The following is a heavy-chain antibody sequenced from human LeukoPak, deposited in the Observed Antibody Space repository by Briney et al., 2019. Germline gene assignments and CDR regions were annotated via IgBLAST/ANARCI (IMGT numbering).Heavy chain of an antibody. CDR3: ARSGPDDFWSGFSNFYGMDV. CDR2: ISSSSSYM. J-gene: IGHJ6*02. V-gene: IGHV3-21*01. CDR1: GFTFSSYS. Sequence: GGSLRLSCAASGFTFSSYSMNWVRQAPGKGLEWVSSISSSSSYMYYADSVKGRFTISRDNAKNSLYLQMNSLRAEDTAVYYCARSGPDDFWSGFSNFYGMDVWGQGTTVTVSS. D-gene: IGHD3-3*01.